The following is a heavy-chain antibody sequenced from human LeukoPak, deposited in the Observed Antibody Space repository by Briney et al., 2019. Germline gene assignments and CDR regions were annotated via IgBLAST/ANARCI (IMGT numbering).Heavy chain of an antibody. J-gene: IGHJ4*02. CDR3: ARRDIVVVVSASDY. D-gene: IGHD2-15*01. V-gene: IGHV3-23*01. CDR2: ITASGDRT. Sequence: PGESLRLSCAASGFTFGDYVMIWVRQAPGKGLEWVSGITASGDRTFYGDSVRGRFTVSRDNSKNTVYLQMNSLRVDDTAVYYCARRDIVVVVSASDYWGQGTLVTVSS. CDR1: GFTFGDYV.